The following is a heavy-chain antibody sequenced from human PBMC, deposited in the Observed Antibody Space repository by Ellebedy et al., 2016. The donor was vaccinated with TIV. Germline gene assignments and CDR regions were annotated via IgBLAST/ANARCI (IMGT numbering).Heavy chain of an antibody. J-gene: IGHJ6*02. Sequence: PGGSLRLSCAASGFTFSTYWMDWVRQAPGKGLEWVANIKEDGSEKYYVDSVKGRFTIFRDNSKNSLYLKMNSLRAEETAVYHCVQGGHMDVWGQGTTVTVSS. V-gene: IGHV3-7*01. CDR1: GFTFSTYW. D-gene: IGHD3-16*01. CDR3: VQGGHMDV. CDR2: IKEDGSEK.